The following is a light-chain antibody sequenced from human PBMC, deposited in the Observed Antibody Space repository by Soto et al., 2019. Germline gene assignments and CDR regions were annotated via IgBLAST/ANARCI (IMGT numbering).Light chain of an antibody. V-gene: IGLV2-11*01. CDR2: DVT. Sequence: QSALTQPRSVSGSPGQSVTISCTGTSNDVGAYHSVSWYQHHPGKAPKLIIYDVTQRPSGIPDRFSGSKSGNTASLTISGLQADDEADYXCCSYADNYFDVFGTGTKVTVL. CDR1: SNDVGAYHS. J-gene: IGLJ1*01. CDR3: CSYADNYFDV.